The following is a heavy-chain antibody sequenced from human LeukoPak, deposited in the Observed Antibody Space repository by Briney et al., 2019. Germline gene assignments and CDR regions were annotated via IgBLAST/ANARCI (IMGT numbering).Heavy chain of an antibody. CDR2: INTDGSST. CDR3: ARRTVTGTYDY. CDR1: GFTFNDYW. J-gene: IGHJ4*02. Sequence: GGSLRLSCAASGFTFNDYWMHWVRQTPGKGLLLVSRINTDGSSTDYADSVKGRFTISRDNAKNTLYLQMDSLRAEDSAVYYCARRTVTGTYDYWGQGTLVTAS. V-gene: IGHV3-74*01. D-gene: IGHD1-1*01.